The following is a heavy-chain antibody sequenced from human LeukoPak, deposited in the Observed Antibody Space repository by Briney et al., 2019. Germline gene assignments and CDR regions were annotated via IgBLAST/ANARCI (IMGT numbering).Heavy chain of an antibody. V-gene: IGHV3-9*01. J-gene: IGHJ4*02. CDR3: AKGRNDFWSGYTGSFDY. Sequence: GGSLRLYCAASGFTFDDYAMQWVRQAPGKGLEWVSGISWNSGSIGYADSVKGRFTISRDNAKNSLYLQMNSLRAEDTAVYYCAKGRNDFWSGYTGSFDYWGQGTLVTVSS. CDR2: ISWNSGSI. CDR1: GFTFDDYA. D-gene: IGHD3-3*01.